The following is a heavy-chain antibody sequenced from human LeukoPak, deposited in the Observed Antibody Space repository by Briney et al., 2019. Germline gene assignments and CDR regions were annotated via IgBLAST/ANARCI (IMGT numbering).Heavy chain of an antibody. CDR2: INHSGST. J-gene: IGHJ4*02. D-gene: IGHD4-17*01. CDR1: GGSFSGYY. Sequence: PSETLSLTCAVYGGSFSGYYWSWIRQPPGKGLEWIGEINHSGSTNYNPSLKSRVTISVDTSKNQFSLRLSSVTAADTAVYYCAKACGDYGTKTYRRAYFDYWGQGTLVTVSS. V-gene: IGHV4-34*01. CDR3: AKACGDYGTKTYRRAYFDY.